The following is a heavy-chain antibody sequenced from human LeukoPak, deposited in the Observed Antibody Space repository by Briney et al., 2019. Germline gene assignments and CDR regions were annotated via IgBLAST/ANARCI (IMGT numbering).Heavy chain of an antibody. CDR1: GGPISSYY. J-gene: IGHJ3*02. Sequence: SETLSLTCTVSGGPISSYYWSWIRQPPGKGLEWIGYIYYSGSTNYNPSLKSRVTISVDTSKNQFSLKLSSVTAADTAVYYCARSKGRDAFDIWGQGTMVTVSS. CDR3: ARSKGRDAFDI. V-gene: IGHV4-59*08. CDR2: IYYSGST.